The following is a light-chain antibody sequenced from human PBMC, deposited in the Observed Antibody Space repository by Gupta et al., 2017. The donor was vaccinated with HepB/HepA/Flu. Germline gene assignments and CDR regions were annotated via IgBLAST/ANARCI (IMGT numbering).Light chain of an antibody. Sequence: DIQMTQSPSSLSASVGDRVTITCRASQSISSYLNWYQQKPGKAPKLLIYAASSLQSGVPSRFSGSGSGTXFTLTIXSLQPEDFATYYCQQGYSTPRSFGXGTKLEIK. CDR3: QQGYSTPRS. CDR1: QSISSY. J-gene: IGKJ2*04. CDR2: AAS. V-gene: IGKV1-39*01.